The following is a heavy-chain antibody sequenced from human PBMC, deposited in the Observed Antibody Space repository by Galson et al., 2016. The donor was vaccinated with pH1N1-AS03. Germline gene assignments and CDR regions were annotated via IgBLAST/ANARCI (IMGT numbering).Heavy chain of an antibody. CDR1: GFTFSSYG. CDR3: AKDRSSWPPGWGSVDS. J-gene: IGHJ4*02. V-gene: IGHV3-23*01. D-gene: IGHD6-13*01. Sequence: SLRLSCATSGFTFSSYGMTWVRQAPGKGLEWVSSISVTGGSTYYADSVKGRFTISRDHSKNTLYLQMSSLRAVDTAVYYCAKDRSSWPPGWGSVDSWGQGTLVTVSS. CDR2: ISVTGGST.